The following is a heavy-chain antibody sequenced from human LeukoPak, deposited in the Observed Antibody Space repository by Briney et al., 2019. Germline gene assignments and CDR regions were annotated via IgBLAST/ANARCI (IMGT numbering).Heavy chain of an antibody. V-gene: IGHV3-33*06. Sequence: PGRSLRLSCAASGFTFSSYGMHWVREAPGKGLEWVAVIWYGGSNKYYADSVKGRFTISRDNSKNTLYLQMNSLRAEDTAVSYCAKTYYYGSWSLDYWGQGTLLSVSS. D-gene: IGHD3-10*01. J-gene: IGHJ4*02. CDR3: AKTYYYGSWSLDY. CDR1: GFTFSSYG. CDR2: IWYGGSNK.